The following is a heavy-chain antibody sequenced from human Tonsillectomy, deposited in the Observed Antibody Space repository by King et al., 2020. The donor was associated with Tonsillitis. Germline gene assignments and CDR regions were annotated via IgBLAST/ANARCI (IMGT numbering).Heavy chain of an antibody. D-gene: IGHD2-15*01. Sequence: QLQESGPGLVKPSQTLSLTCTVSGGSISSGSYYWSWIRQSAGKGLEWIGRIYTSGTTNYNPSLSSRVTMSVDTSKNQFSLQLNSVTAADTAVYYCARNRLYVGVFYDSFDIWGQGTMVSVSS. CDR1: GGSISSGSYY. J-gene: IGHJ3*02. V-gene: IGHV4-61*02. CDR3: ARNRLYVGVFYDSFDI. CDR2: IYTSGTT.